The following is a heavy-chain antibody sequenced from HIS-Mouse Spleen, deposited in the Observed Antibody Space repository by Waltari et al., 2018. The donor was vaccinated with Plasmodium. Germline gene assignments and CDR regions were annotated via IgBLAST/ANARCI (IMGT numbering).Heavy chain of an antibody. J-gene: IGHJ4*02. CDR3: ARDRRLGFDY. CDR2: ISYDGSNK. V-gene: IGHV3-30-3*01. CDR1: IFTFSSYT. Sequence: QVQLVESGGGVVQHGGSLRLSCASSIFTFSSYTMHWVRKDPGKGLEWVAVISYDGSNKYYADSVKGRFTISRDNSKNTLYLQMNSLRAEDTAVYYCARDRRLGFDYWGQGTLVTVSS.